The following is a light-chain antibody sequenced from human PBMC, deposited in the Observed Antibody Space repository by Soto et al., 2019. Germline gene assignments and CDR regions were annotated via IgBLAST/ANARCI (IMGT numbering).Light chain of an antibody. CDR1: GNAVSYQL. CDR2: DLT. V-gene: IGLV2-23*02. J-gene: IGLJ1*01. Sequence: QSALTQPPSASGSPGQSITISCSGNAVSYQLVSWYQQQPGKAPKLILYDLTTRPSGVSNRFSGFKSGTTASLAISGLQAEDEGYYSCCSYVGNSNDVFGTGTKVSVL. CDR3: CSYVGNSNDV.